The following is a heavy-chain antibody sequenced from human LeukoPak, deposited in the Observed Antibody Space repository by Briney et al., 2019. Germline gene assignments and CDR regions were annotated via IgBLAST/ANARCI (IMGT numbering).Heavy chain of an antibody. CDR3: ARATDQEFDY. CDR2: IYPGGNYT. J-gene: IGHJ4*02. Sequence: ASVKVSCKSAGYXFTSHFMHWVRQAPGQGLEWMGIIYPGGNYTNYAQKFHDRVTMTRDTSASTIYMELSSLKSEDTAVYYCARATDQEFDYWGQGTVVTVSS. CDR1: GYXFTSHF. D-gene: IGHD2-2*01. V-gene: IGHV1-46*01.